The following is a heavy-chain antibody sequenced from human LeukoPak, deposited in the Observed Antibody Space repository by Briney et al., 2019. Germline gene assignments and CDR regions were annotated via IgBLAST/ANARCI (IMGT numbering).Heavy chain of an antibody. V-gene: IGHV3-7*01. J-gene: IGHJ1*01. CDR3: ARGYSSWYVKH. Sequence: PGGSLRLSCAAPGFSFSSNWMGWVRQAPGKGLEWVAHIKRDGSQKYYLDSVKGRFTISRDNAKNSLYLQMNSLRVEDTAVYYCARGYSSWYVKHWGQGTLVTVSS. D-gene: IGHD6-13*01. CDR2: IKRDGSQK. CDR1: GFSFSSNW.